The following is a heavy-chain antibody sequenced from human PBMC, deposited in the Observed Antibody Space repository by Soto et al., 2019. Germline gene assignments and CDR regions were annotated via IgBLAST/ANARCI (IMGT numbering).Heavy chain of an antibody. J-gene: IGHJ6*02. CDR3: ARAYSSGWYNYYYGMDV. CDR1: GGTFSSYA. D-gene: IGHD6-19*01. Sequence: ASVKVSCKASGGTFSSYAISWVRQAPGQGLEWMGGIIPIFGTANYAQKFQGRVTITADESTSTAYMELRSLRSEDTAVYYCARAYSSGWYNYYYGMDVWGQGTTVPVSS. V-gene: IGHV1-69*13. CDR2: IIPIFGTA.